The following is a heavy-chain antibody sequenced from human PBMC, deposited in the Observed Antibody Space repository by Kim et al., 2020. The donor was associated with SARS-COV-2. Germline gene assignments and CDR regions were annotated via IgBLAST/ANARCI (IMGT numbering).Heavy chain of an antibody. CDR1: GGSISSYY. CDR2: IYYSGGT. D-gene: IGHD2-15*01. V-gene: IGHV4-59*13. Sequence: SETLSLTCTASGGSISSYYLSWIRQPPGKGLEWIGCIYYSGGTNYNPSPKSRVTITVDTSKNQFSLKLSSVTAADTSAYYCSTEAVVNYACDFWGQGTM. CDR3: STEAVVNYACDF. J-gene: IGHJ3*01.